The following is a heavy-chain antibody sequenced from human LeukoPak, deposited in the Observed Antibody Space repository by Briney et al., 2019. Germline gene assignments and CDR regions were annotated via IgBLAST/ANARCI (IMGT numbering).Heavy chain of an antibody. CDR2: ISYDGSNK. D-gene: IGHD1-26*01. J-gene: IGHJ6*02. V-gene: IGHV3-30*04. Sequence: GGSLRLSCAASGFTFSSYAMHWVRQAPGKGLEWVAVISYDGSNKYYADSVKGRFTISRDNSKNTLYLQMNSLRAEDTAVYYCAKEFGGSYYYYGMDVWGQGTTVTVSS. CDR1: GFTFSSYA. CDR3: AKEFGGSYYYYGMDV.